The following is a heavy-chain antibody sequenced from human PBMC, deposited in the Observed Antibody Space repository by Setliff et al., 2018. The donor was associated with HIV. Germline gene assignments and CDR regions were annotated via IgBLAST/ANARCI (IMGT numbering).Heavy chain of an antibody. Sequence: GESLKISCAASRFTFSTSWMTWVRQAPGKGLEWVANIKEDGSAKYYLDSVKGRFTISRDNAKNSLYLEMNSLRAEDTAVYYCAREVPYSNGFMYFDYWGQGTLVTVSS. CDR2: IKEDGSAK. CDR3: AREVPYSNGFMYFDY. V-gene: IGHV3-7*03. D-gene: IGHD3-22*01. J-gene: IGHJ4*02. CDR1: RFTFSTSW.